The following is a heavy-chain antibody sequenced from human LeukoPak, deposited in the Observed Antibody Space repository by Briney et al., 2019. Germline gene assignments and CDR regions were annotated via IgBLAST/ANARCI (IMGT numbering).Heavy chain of an antibody. CDR2: ISAYNGNT. V-gene: IGHV1-18*01. J-gene: IGHJ4*02. D-gene: IGHD5-24*01. CDR1: GYTFTSYG. CDR3: AREDGYNGFAFDY. Sequence: GASVKFSCKASGYTFTSYGISWVRQAPGQGLEWMGWISAYNGNTNYTQKLQGRFTMTTDTSTSTAYMELRSLRSDDTAVYYCAREDGYNGFAFDYWGQGTLVAVSS.